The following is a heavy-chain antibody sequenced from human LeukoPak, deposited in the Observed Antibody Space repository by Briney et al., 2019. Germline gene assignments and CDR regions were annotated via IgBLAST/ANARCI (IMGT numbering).Heavy chain of an antibody. D-gene: IGHD2-21*01. Sequence: PSETLSLTCTVSGGSISSGGYYWSWIRQPPGKGLEWIGYIYHSGSTYYNPSLKSRVTISVDRSKNQFSLKLSSVTVADTAVYYCARDIPDPFDIGGQGTMVTVSS. J-gene: IGHJ3*02. CDR1: GGSISSGGYY. CDR3: ARDIPDPFDI. V-gene: IGHV4-30-2*01. CDR2: IYHSGST.